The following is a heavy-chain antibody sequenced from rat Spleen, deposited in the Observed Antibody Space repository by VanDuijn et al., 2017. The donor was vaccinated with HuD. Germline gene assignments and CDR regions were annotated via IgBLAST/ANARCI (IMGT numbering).Heavy chain of an antibody. CDR1: GFTFRNYY. Sequence: EVQLVESGGGLVQPGRSLKLSCAASGFTFRNYYMAWVRQAPTKGLEWVAYISTGGGSTYYRDSVKGRFTISRDNAKNTLYLQMHSLRSEDTATYYCTQQLGDWFAYWGQGTLVTVSS. J-gene: IGHJ3*01. V-gene: IGHV5-27*01. D-gene: IGHD1-10*01. CDR3: TQQLGDWFAY. CDR2: ISTGGGST.